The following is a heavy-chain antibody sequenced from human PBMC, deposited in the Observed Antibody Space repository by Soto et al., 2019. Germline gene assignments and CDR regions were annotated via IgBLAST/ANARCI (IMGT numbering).Heavy chain of an antibody. D-gene: IGHD5-12*01. CDR1: GYTFTNYA. V-gene: IGHV1-3*05. Sequence: QVQLVQSGAEEKKPGASVKVSCKASGYTFTNYATHWVRQAPGQRLEWMGWINAGNGNTKYSQKCQGRVTITRDTSARTDYMEPSSLRSEDTAVYYCARVSGYYLPDYWGQGTLVTVAS. CDR2: INAGNGNT. J-gene: IGHJ4*02. CDR3: ARVSGYYLPDY.